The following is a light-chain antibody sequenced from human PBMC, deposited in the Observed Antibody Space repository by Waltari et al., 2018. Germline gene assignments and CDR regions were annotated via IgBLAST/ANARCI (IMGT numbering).Light chain of an antibody. Sequence: DIQMTQSPSTLSASVGDRFTITCRASQSISNWLAWYQQKPGKAPKLLIYKASTLESGVPSRFSGSGSGTVFTLTISSLQPDDFATYYCQQYNSYSLLTFGGGTKVEIK. CDR3: QQYNSYSLLT. V-gene: IGKV1-5*03. CDR2: KAS. CDR1: QSISNW. J-gene: IGKJ4*01.